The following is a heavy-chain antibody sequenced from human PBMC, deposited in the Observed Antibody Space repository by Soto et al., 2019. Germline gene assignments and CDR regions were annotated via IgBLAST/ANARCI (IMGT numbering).Heavy chain of an antibody. D-gene: IGHD6-19*01. CDR3: ARVAVAAAFHY. Sequence: QVQLVQSGAEVKKPGASVKVSCKASGYTFTSYAMHWVRQAPGQRLEWMGWINAGNGNTKYSQKFQGRVTITRDTSASTAYMELSSLRSEDTALYYCARVAVAAAFHYWGQGTLVTVSS. J-gene: IGHJ4*02. CDR1: GYTFTSYA. V-gene: IGHV1-3*01. CDR2: INAGNGNT.